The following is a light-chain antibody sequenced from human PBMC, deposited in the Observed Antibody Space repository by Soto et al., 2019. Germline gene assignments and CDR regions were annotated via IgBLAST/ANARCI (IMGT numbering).Light chain of an antibody. Sequence: QSALTQPASVSGSPGQSVTISCTATSSDVGSYNLVSWYQHHPGEAPKLMIYEVSNRPSGVSNRFSGSKSGNMASLTISGLQAEDEADYYCSSYTTYRTWVFGGGTKLTVL. CDR2: EVS. CDR1: SSDVGSYNL. J-gene: IGLJ3*02. V-gene: IGLV2-14*02. CDR3: SSYTTYRTWV.